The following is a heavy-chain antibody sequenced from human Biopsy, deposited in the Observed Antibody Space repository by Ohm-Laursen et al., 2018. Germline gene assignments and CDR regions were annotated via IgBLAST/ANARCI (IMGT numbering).Heavy chain of an antibody. V-gene: IGHV1-2*02. J-gene: IGHJ6*02. CDR1: GYTFAGYY. Sequence: VASVKVSCKASGYTFAGYYLHWVRQAPGHGLEWMGWINPNSGNANYAQSFQGRLTVTMDTSISRAYMELTSLTFDDTAIYYCARVPAYPSIDGYYGLDLWGQGTTVIVSS. CDR3: ARVPAYPSIDGYYGLDL. CDR2: INPNSGNA. D-gene: IGHD3-9*01.